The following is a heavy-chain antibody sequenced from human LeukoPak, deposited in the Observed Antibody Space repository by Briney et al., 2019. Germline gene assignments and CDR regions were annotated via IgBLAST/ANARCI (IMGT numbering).Heavy chain of an antibody. V-gene: IGHV4-39*07. Sequence: SETLSLTCTVSGGSISSSSYYWGWIRQPPGKGLEWIGRIYYSGSTYYNPSLKSRVTISVDTSKNQFSLKLSSVTAADTAVYYCARVDMIVVVGDAFDIWGQGTMVTASS. CDR2: IYYSGST. CDR1: GGSISSSSYY. D-gene: IGHD3-22*01. CDR3: ARVDMIVVVGDAFDI. J-gene: IGHJ3*02.